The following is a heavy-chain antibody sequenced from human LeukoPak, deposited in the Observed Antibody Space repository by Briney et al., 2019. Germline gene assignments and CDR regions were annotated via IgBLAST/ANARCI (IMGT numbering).Heavy chain of an antibody. V-gene: IGHV1-18*01. D-gene: IGHD3-16*02. CDR3: ARSYRSREFDY. CDR2: ISAYNGNT. Sequence: ASVKVSCKASGYTFTSYGISWVRQAPGQGLEWMGWISAYNGNTNYAQKFQGRVTMTTDTSTSTAYMELRNLRSDDTVVYYCARSYRSREFDYWGQGTLVTVSS. J-gene: IGHJ4*02. CDR1: GYTFTSYG.